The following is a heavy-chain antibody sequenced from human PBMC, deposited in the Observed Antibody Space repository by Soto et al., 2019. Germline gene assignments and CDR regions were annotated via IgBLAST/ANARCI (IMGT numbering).Heavy chain of an antibody. Sequence: GGSLRLSCAASGFTFSSYDMHWVRQATGKGLEWVSAIGTAGDTYYPGSVKGRFTISRENAKNSLYLQMNSLRAEDTAVYYCARRGAPYYYYYYGMDVWGQGTTVTVSS. V-gene: IGHV3-13*01. J-gene: IGHJ6*02. CDR1: GFTFSSYD. CDR2: IGTAGDT. D-gene: IGHD3-10*01. CDR3: ARRGAPYYYYYYGMDV.